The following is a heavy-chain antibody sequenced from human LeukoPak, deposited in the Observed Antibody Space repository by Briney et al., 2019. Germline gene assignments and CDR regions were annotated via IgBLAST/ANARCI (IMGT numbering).Heavy chain of an antibody. J-gene: IGHJ3*02. Sequence: PSETLSLTCTVSGGAISSYDWSWIRQPPGKGLEWIGYIYYSGSTKYNPSLKSRVTISVDTSKNQFSLKLSSVTAADTAVYYCAREGLRFLEWASDAFDIWGQGTMVTVSS. CDR1: GGAISSYD. CDR3: AREGLRFLEWASDAFDI. CDR2: IYYSGST. D-gene: IGHD3-3*01. V-gene: IGHV4-59*01.